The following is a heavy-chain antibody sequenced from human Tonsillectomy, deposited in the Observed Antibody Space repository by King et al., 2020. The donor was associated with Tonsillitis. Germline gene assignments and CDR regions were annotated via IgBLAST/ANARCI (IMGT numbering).Heavy chain of an antibody. J-gene: IGHJ4*02. CDR2: IYYSGST. Sequence: QLQESGPGLVKPSETLSLTCTVSGGSVSSGSYYWSWIRQPPGKGLEWIGYIYYSGSTNYNPSLKGRVTISVDTSKNQFSLKLGSVTAADTAVYYCARMGEWIPDYWGQGTLVTVSS. V-gene: IGHV4-61*01. CDR3: ARMGEWIPDY. D-gene: IGHD3-16*01. CDR1: GGSVSSGSYY.